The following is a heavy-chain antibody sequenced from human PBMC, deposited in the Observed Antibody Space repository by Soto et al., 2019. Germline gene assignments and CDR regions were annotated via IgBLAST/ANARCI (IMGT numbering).Heavy chain of an antibody. CDR3: ARDKDPGRFGEIAHY. V-gene: IGHV3-7*01. CDR1: GFTFSDYW. D-gene: IGHD3-10*01. CDR2: IKQDGSEK. J-gene: IGHJ4*02. Sequence: EVQLVESGGGLVQPGGSLRLSCAASGFTFSDYWMSWVRQAPGKGLEWVANIKQDGSEKYYVDSVKGRFTISRDSAKSSLYLQMNSLRAEDTAVYYCARDKDPGRFGEIAHYWGQGTLVTVSS.